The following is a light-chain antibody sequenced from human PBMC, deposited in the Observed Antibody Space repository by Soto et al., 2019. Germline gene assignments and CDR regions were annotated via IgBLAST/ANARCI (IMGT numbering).Light chain of an antibody. CDR3: ETWDSNTHV. CDR2: LEGSGTY. CDR1: SGHYSYT. Sequence: QPVLTQSSSASASLGSSVKLTCTLSSGHYSYTIAWHQQQPGKAPRYLMNLEGSGTYNKGSGVPDRFSGSSYGADRYLTISNLQFEDEADYYCETWDSNTHVFGTGTKLTVL. J-gene: IGLJ1*01. V-gene: IGLV4-60*02.